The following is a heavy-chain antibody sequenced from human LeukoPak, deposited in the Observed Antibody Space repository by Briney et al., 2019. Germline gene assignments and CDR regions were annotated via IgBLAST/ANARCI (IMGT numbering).Heavy chain of an antibody. CDR3: AKDTYPRVIGWFDP. CDR1: GFTFDDYA. J-gene: IGHJ5*02. D-gene: IGHD2-2*02. V-gene: IGHV3-9*01. CDR2: ISWNSGSI. Sequence: GRSLRLSCAASGFTFDDYAMHWVRQAPGKGLEWVSGISWNSGSIGYADSVKGRFTISRDNAKNSLYLQMNSLRAEDTALYYCAKDTYPRVIGWFDPWGQGTLVTVSS.